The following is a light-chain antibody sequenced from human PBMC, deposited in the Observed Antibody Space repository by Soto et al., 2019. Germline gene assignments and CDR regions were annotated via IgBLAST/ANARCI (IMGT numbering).Light chain of an antibody. CDR2: GAS. V-gene: IGKV3-15*01. Sequence: EIVMTQSQATLSVSPGERAALSCRASQSVSSNLAWYQQKPGQAPRLLIYGASTRATGIPARFSGSGSGTEFTLTISSLQSEDSAVYYCQQYHNWPPITFGQGTRLEI. CDR1: QSVSSN. CDR3: QQYHNWPPIT. J-gene: IGKJ5*01.